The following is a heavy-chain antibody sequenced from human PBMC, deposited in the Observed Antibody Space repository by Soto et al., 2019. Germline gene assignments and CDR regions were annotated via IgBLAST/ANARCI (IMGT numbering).Heavy chain of an antibody. J-gene: IGHJ6*02. CDR1: GYSFTSYW. CDR3: ASSRYYDSEYYYYYGMGV. CDR2: IYPGDSDT. D-gene: IGHD3-22*01. Sequence: PGESLKISCKGSGYSFTSYWIGWVRQMPGKGLEWMGIIYPGDSDTRYSPSFQGQVTISADKSISTAYLQWSSLKASDTAMYYCASSRYYDSEYYYYYGMGVWGQGTTVTVSS. V-gene: IGHV5-51*01.